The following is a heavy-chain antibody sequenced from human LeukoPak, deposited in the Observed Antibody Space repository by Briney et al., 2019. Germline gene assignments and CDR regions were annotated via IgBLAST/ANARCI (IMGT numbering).Heavy chain of an antibody. CDR2: IKQDGSEK. CDR1: GFTFSSYW. D-gene: IGHD3-9*01. J-gene: IGHJ4*02. CDR3: ARGRNFDWLLYYFDY. Sequence: GGSLRLSCAASGFTFSSYWMSWVRQAPGKGLEWVANIKQDGSEKYYVDSVKGRFTISRDNAKNSLYLQMNSLRAEDTAVYYCARGRNFDWLLYYFDYWGQGTLVTVSS. V-gene: IGHV3-7*01.